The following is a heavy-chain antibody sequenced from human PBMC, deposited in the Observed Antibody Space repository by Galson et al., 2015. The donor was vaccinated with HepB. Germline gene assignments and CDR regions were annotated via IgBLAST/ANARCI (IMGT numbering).Heavy chain of an antibody. CDR3: ARGTPRGRGHTSCFSPDY. V-gene: IGHV7-4-1*02. Sequence: SVKVSCKASGYTFTSYAMNWVRQAPGQGLEWMGWINTNTGNPTYAQGFTGRFVFSLDTSVSTAYLQISSLKAEDTAVYYCARGTPRGRGHTSCFSPDYWGQGTLVTVSS. CDR1: GYTFTSYA. D-gene: IGHD2-2*01. CDR2: INTNTGNP. J-gene: IGHJ4*02.